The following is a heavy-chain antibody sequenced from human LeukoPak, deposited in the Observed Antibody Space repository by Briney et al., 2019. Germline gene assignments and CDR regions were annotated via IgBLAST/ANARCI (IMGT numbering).Heavy chain of an antibody. J-gene: IGHJ6*03. CDR2: VYYSGIT. Sequence: PSETLSLTCTVSGGSISTSNYYWGWIRQPPGKGLEWIGNVYYSGITYYNSSLKSRVTISVDTSKNHFSLKLRSVTAADTAVYYCARHSRYYYYMDVWGKGTTVTVSS. CDR3: ARHSRYYYYMDV. CDR1: GGSISTSNYY. V-gene: IGHV4-39*01.